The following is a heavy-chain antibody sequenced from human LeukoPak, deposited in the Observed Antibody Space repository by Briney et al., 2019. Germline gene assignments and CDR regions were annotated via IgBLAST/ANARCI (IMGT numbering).Heavy chain of an antibody. J-gene: IGHJ4*02. D-gene: IGHD3-10*01. CDR2: INTSGST. CDR3: ARGWRGGSFDY. Sequence: SETLSLTCTVSGGSISSYYWSWIRQPAGKGLEWIWRINTSGSTNYNPSLKSRVTVSVDTSKNQFSLKLSSVTAADTAFYYCARGWRGGSFDYWGQGTLVTVSS. V-gene: IGHV4-4*07. CDR1: GGSISSYY.